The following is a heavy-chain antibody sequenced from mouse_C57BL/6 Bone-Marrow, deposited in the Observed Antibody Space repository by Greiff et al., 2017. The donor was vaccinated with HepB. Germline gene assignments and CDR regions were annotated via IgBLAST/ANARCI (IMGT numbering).Heavy chain of an antibody. CDR1: GYTFTSYW. D-gene: IGHD2-5*01. V-gene: IGHV1-5*01. Sequence: VQLQQSGTVLARPGASVKMSCKTSGYTFTSYWMHWVKQRPGQGLEWIGAIYPGNSDTSYNQKFKGKAKLTAVTSASTAYMELSSLTNEDSAVYYCTRGRLYSNYVYFDYWGQGTLVTVSA. J-gene: IGHJ3*01. CDR3: TRGRLYSNYVYFDY. CDR2: IYPGNSDT.